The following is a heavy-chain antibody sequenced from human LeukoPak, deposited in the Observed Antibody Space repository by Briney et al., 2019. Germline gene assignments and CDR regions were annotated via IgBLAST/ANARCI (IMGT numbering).Heavy chain of an antibody. CDR1: GFTVSSNY. V-gene: IGHV3-66*01. Sequence: GGSLRLSCAASGFTVSSNYMSWVRQAPGKGLEWVSIIYSGGSTYYADSVKGRFTISRDNSKNTLYLQMNSLRAEDAAVYYCARDISSGYYDAFDIWGQGTMVTVPS. CDR3: ARDISSGYYDAFDI. J-gene: IGHJ3*02. D-gene: IGHD3-22*01. CDR2: IYSGGST.